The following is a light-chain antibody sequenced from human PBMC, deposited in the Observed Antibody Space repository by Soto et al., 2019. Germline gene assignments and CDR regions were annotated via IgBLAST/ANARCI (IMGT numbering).Light chain of an antibody. J-gene: IGKJ5*01. CDR2: AAS. CDR3: QQSYSISIT. CDR1: QSISSY. Sequence: DIQMTQSPSSLSSSLGDRVTLTCRASQSISSYLNWYQQKPGKAPKLLIYAASSLQSGVPSRFGGSGSGTDFTLTISSLQPEDFATYYCQQSYSISITFGQGTRLEIK. V-gene: IGKV1-39*01.